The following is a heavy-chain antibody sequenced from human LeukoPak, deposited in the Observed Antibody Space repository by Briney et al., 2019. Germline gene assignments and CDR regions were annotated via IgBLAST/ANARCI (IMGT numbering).Heavy chain of an antibody. V-gene: IGHV4-34*01. D-gene: IGHD6-13*01. CDR2: INHSGST. J-gene: IGHJ4*02. Sequence: SETLSLTCAVYGGSFSGYYWSWIRQPPRKGVEWIGEINHSGSTNYNPPLKSRVTISVDTSKNQFSLKLSSVTAADTAVYYCARGGGAALAAAYNYWGQGTLVTVSS. CDR3: ARGGGAALAAAYNY. CDR1: GGSFSGYY.